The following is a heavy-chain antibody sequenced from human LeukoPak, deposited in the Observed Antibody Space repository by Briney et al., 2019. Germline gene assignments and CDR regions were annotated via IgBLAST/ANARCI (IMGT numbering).Heavy chain of an antibody. CDR2: ISGSGGST. Sequence: PGGSLRLSCAASGFTFSSYAMSWVRQAPGKGLEWVSAISGSGGSTYYADSVKGRFTISRDNSKNTLYLQMNSLRAEDTAVYYCARATPPYYYDSSGYYPPYYFDYWGQGTLVTVSS. CDR1: GFTFSSYA. J-gene: IGHJ4*02. D-gene: IGHD3-22*01. V-gene: IGHV3-23*01. CDR3: ARATPPYYYDSSGYYPPYYFDY.